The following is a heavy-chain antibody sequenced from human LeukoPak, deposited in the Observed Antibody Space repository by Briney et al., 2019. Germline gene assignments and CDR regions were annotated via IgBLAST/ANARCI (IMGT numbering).Heavy chain of an antibody. D-gene: IGHD3-22*01. V-gene: IGHV4-34*01. CDR2: INHSGST. Sequence: SETLSLTCPVYGGSFSGYYWSWIRQPPGKGLEWIGEINHSGSTNYNPSLKSRVTISVDTSKNQFSLKLSSVTAADTAVYYCASLVVSDYWGQGTLVTVSS. CDR1: GGSFSGYY. CDR3: ASLVVSDY. J-gene: IGHJ4*02.